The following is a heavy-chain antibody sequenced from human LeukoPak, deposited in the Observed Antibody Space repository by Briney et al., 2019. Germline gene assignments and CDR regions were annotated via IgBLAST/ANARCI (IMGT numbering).Heavy chain of an antibody. CDR3: AGIRITMIVVVMSRGDAFDI. J-gene: IGHJ3*02. Sequence: GASVKVSCKASGYTFTSYDINWVRQATGQGLEWMGWMNPNSGNTGYAQKFQGRVTMTRNTSISTAYMELSSLRSEDTAVYYCAGIRITMIVVVMSRGDAFDIWGQGTMVTVSS. V-gene: IGHV1-8*01. CDR1: GYTFTSYD. CDR2: MNPNSGNT. D-gene: IGHD3-22*01.